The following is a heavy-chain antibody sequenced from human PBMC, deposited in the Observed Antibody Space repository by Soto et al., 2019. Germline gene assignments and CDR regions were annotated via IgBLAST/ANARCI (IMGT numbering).Heavy chain of an antibody. CDR1: GGLFSSFA. D-gene: IGHD3-10*01. V-gene: IGHV1-69*01. J-gene: IGHJ1*01. CDR2: IIPVFGTT. Sequence: QGQLVQSGPEVKKPGSSVKVSCKDSGGLFSSFAISWVRQAPGQGLEWLGGIIPVFGTTNFAEKFQDRVNITADESTNTAYMELTSLTSGDTAMYYCARGGGPYVWFNEFWGQGTLVTVSS. CDR3: ARGGGPYVWFNEF.